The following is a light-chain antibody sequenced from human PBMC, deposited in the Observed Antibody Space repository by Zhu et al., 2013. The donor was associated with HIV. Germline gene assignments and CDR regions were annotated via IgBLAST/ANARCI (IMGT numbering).Light chain of an antibody. V-gene: IGKV1-39*01. CDR2: ATS. J-gene: IGKJ2*02. CDR1: QSISRW. CDR3: QQSYSDLRGT. Sequence: QMTQSPSTLSASVGDRVTMTCRASQSISRWLAWYQQKPGKAPRLLIYATSSLHSGVPSRFSGSGSGTDFTLTISSLQPEDFATYYCQQSYSDLRGTFGQGTKLDLK.